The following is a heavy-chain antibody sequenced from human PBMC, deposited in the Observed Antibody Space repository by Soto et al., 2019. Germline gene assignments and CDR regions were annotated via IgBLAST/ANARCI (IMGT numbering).Heavy chain of an antibody. CDR2: INSDGSRT. CDR1: GFTFSSYW. J-gene: IGHJ4*02. V-gene: IGHV3-74*01. CDR3: ARGEGEYYGGSGYIGRH. Sequence: EVQLVESGGGIVQPGGSLRLSCAASGFTFSSYWMHWVRQAPGKGLVWVSRINSDGSRTSYADSAKGRFTISRDNAKNTVYLQMNSLRAEDTAVYYCARGEGEYYGGSGYIGRHWGQGTLVTVAS. D-gene: IGHD3-22*01.